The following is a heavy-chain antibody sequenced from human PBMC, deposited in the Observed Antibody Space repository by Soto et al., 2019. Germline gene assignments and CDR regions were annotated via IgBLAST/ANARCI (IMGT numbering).Heavy chain of an antibody. CDR1: GGSISSGDYY. CDR2: IYYSGST. D-gene: IGHD3-3*01. V-gene: IGHV4-30-4*01. CDR3: ARVTIFGVVIIDY. Sequence: TSETLSLTCTVSGGSISSGDYYWSWIRQPPGKGLEWIGYIYYSGSTYYNPSLKSRVTISVDTSKNQFSLKLSSVTAADTAVYYCARVTIFGVVIIDYWGQGTLVTVSS. J-gene: IGHJ4*02.